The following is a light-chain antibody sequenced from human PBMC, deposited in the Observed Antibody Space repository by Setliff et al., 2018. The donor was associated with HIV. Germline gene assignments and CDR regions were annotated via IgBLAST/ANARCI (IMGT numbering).Light chain of an antibody. CDR3: CSYAGSNIFVV. J-gene: IGLJ1*01. CDR1: TSDIGSYNR. V-gene: IGLV2-23*02. CDR2: EVN. Sequence: QSALTQPPSVSGSPGQSIIISCTGTTSDIGSYNRVSWYQQRPGTAPKLIIYEVNKRPSGVSNRFSGSKSGTTASLAISGLQADDEAEYYCCSYAGSNIFVVFGTGTKGTVL.